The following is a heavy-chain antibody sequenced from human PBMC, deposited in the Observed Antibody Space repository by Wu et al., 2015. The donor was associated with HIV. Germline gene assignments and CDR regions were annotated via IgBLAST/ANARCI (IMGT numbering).Heavy chain of an antibody. D-gene: IGHD7-27*01. Sequence: QVQLVQSGAEVKKPGASVRVSARLLDIASPSYYIHWVRQAPGQGLEWMGWINPNSGGTNYAQKFRSRVTMTRDTSISTLYIELTGLTSDDTAVYFCARDYVGNNWFDPWGQGTLVTVAS. CDR3: ARDYVGNNWFDP. CDR2: INPNSGGT. J-gene: IGHJ5*02. V-gene: IGHV1-2*02. CDR1: DIASPSYY.